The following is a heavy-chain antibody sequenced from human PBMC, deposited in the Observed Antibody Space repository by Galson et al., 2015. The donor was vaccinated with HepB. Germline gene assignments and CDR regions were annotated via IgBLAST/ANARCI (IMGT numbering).Heavy chain of an antibody. V-gene: IGHV3-43*01. Sequence: SLRLSCAASGFTFDDYTMHWVRQAPGKGLEWVSLISWDGGSTYYADSVKGRFTISRDNSKNSLYLQMNSLRTEGTALYYCAKDASYYGMDVWGQGTTVTVSS. CDR2: ISWDGGST. CDR3: AKDASYYGMDV. J-gene: IGHJ6*02. CDR1: GFTFDDYT.